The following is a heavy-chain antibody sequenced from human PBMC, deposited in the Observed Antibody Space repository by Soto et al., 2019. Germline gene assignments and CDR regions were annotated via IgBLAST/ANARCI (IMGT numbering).Heavy chain of an antibody. CDR2: ISGRGGST. V-gene: IGHV3-23*01. J-gene: IGHJ6*03. D-gene: IGHD6-6*01. CDR1: ESTFSTMP. Sequence: GGPLRPPLPPPESTFSTMPISWAPQAQGKGRDGVSAISGRGGSTYNADSVKGRFTLSRDNSKNTLYLQMNSLRAEDTAVYYCAKRVGSSDYYYYMDVWGKGTTVTVSS. CDR3: AKRVGSSDYYYYMDV.